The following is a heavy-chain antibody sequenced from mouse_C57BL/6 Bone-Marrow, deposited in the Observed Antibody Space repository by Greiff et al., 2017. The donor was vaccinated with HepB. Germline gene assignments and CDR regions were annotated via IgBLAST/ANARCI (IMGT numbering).Heavy chain of an antibody. J-gene: IGHJ3*01. D-gene: IGHD1-1*01. CDR2: IHPSDSDT. CDR1: GYTFTSYW. V-gene: IGHV1-74*01. Sequence: QVQLQQPGAELVKPGASVKVSCKASGYTFTSYWMHWVKQRPGQGLECIGRIHPSDSDTNYNQKFKGKATLTVDKSSSTAYMQLSSLTSEDSAVYYCAIPDYYGSSYTWFAYWGQGTLVTVSA. CDR3: AIPDYYGSSYTWFAY.